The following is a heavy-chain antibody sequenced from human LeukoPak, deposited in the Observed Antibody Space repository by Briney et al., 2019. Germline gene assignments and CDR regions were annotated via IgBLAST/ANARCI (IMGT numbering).Heavy chain of an antibody. CDR2: IIPILGIA. Sequence: GASVKVSCKASGGTFSSYAISWVRQDPGQGREWMGRIIPILGIANYAQKFQGRVTITADKSTSTAYMELSSLRSEDTAVYYCARDLDYYDSSGYYSWFDPWGQGTLVTVSS. V-gene: IGHV1-69*04. J-gene: IGHJ5*02. CDR1: GGTFSSYA. D-gene: IGHD3-22*01. CDR3: ARDLDYYDSSGYYSWFDP.